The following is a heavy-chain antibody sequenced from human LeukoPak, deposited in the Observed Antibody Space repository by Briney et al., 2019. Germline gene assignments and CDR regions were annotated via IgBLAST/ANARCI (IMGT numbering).Heavy chain of an antibody. D-gene: IGHD3-10*01. V-gene: IGHV4-31*03. Sequence: SETLSLTCTVSGGSIISGGYYWSWIRQHPGKGLEWIGYIYYSGSTYYNPSLKSRVTISVDTSKNQFSLKLSSVTAADTAVYYCARDSGELLWFGESPYGMDVWGQGTTVTVSS. CDR2: IYYSGST. CDR3: ARDSGELLWFGESPYGMDV. CDR1: GGSIISGGYY. J-gene: IGHJ6*02.